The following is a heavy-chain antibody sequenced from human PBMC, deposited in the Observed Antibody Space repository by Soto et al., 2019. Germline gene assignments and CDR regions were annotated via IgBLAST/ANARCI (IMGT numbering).Heavy chain of an antibody. CDR3: ARDRERYCGGDCPRDFQH. J-gene: IGHJ1*01. CDR1: GYTFTSYY. CDR2: INPSGGST. V-gene: IGHV1-46*01. Sequence: QVQLVQSGAEVKKPGAPVKVSCKASGYTFTSYYMHWVRQAPGQGLEWMGIINPSGGSTSYAQKFQGRVTMTRDTSTSTVYMELSSLRSEDTAVYYCARDRERYCGGDCPRDFQHWGQGTLVTVSS. D-gene: IGHD2-21*02.